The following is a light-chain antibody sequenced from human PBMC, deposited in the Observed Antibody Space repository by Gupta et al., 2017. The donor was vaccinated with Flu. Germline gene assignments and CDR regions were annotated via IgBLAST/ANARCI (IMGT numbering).Light chain of an antibody. Sequence: EIVMTQSPATLSVSPGERATLSCRASQSVSSILSWYQQKRGQAPGLLIYGAYTRATGSRARFSGSGSGTEFTLTISSLQSEDVAVYNCQQYNNWRQMYTFGQGTKLEIK. CDR2: GAY. CDR3: QQYNNWRQMYT. CDR1: QSVSSI. J-gene: IGKJ2*01. V-gene: IGKV3-15*01.